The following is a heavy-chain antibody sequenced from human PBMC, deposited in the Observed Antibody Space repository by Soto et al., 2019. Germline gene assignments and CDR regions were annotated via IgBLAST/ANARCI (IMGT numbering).Heavy chain of an antibody. Sequence: GSSLRLSCAASGFTLRSYSMNWVRQAPAKGLERISYISSSSSTIYYADSVKGRFTISRDNAKNSLYLQMNSLRDEDTAVYYCAIVLEQQLAIYYYYYYGMDVWGQGTTVTVSS. J-gene: IGHJ6*02. CDR2: ISSSSSTI. V-gene: IGHV3-48*02. CDR3: AIVLEQQLAIYYYYYYGMDV. CDR1: GFTLRSYS. D-gene: IGHD6-13*01.